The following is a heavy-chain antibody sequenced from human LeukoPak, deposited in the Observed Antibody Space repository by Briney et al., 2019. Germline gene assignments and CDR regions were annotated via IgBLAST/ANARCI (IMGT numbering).Heavy chain of an antibody. D-gene: IGHD1-1*01. CDR3: ARTQLDLDGFDI. CDR2: ISSGTINHS. Sequence: GGTLRLSCKASGFIFGDYYMNWIRQAPGKGLECLSYISSGTINHSNYANSVKGRFTISRDNARNSLYLQMNSLRGEDTAVYYCARTQLDLDGFDIWGQGTTVTVSS. CDR1: GFIFGDYY. J-gene: IGHJ3*02. V-gene: IGHV3-11*06.